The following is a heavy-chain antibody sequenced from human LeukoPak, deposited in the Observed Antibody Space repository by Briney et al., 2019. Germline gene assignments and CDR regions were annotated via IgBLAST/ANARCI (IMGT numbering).Heavy chain of an antibody. CDR2: ISGGGTAT. CDR1: GSPFSNYA. V-gene: IGHV3-23*01. CDR3: VKGGRTNSPLDY. Sequence: GGSLRLSCAASGSPFSNYAMTWVRQAPGRGLEWVSVISGGGTATYYADSVKGRLTISRDNSKNTLHLQMNSLRADDTAIYYCVKGGRTNSPLDYWGQGTLVTVSS. D-gene: IGHD1-14*01. J-gene: IGHJ4*02.